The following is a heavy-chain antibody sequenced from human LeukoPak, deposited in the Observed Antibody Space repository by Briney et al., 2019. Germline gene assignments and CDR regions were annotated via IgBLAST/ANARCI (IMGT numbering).Heavy chain of an antibody. V-gene: IGHV3-7*01. CDR3: ARIGLFSNGRFYFDY. CDR1: GFTFSSYW. CDR2: IKQDGSEK. Sequence: PGGSLRLPCAASGFTFSSYWMSWFRQAPGEGLEWVANIKQDGSEKNYVDSVKGRFAISRDNAKNSLYLQMNSLRAEDTAVYSCARIGLFSNGRFYFDYWGQGVLVTVSS. D-gene: IGHD3-22*01. J-gene: IGHJ4*02.